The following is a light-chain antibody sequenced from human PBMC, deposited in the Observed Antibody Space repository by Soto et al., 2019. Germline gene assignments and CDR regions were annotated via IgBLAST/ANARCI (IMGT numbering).Light chain of an antibody. J-gene: IGKJ5*01. V-gene: IGKV3-11*01. CDR2: DAS. CDR1: QSVSSY. CDR3: QVRTNWSIA. Sequence: EIVLTQSPATLSLSPGERATLSCRASQSVSSYLAWYQQKPGQAPRLLIYDASNRATGIPARFSGSGSGTDFTLTISSLEPEDFAVYYCQVRTNWSIAFCRGTRLEIK.